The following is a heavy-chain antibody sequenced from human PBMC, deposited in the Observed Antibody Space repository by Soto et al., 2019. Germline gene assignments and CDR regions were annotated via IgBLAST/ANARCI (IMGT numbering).Heavy chain of an antibody. J-gene: IGHJ6*02. CDR2: IIPIFGTA. Sequence: ASVKVSFKSSGGTFISYSISWVRQAPGQGLEWMGGIIPIFGTANYAQKFQGRVTITADESTSTAYMELSSLRSEDTAVYYCAGTRIAARPYGMDVWGQGTTVTVSS. D-gene: IGHD6-6*01. CDR3: AGTRIAARPYGMDV. CDR1: GGTFISYS. V-gene: IGHV1-69*01.